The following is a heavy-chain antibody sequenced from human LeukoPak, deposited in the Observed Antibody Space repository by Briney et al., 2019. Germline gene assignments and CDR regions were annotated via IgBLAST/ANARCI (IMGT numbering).Heavy chain of an antibody. D-gene: IGHD5-18*01. J-gene: IGHJ4*02. CDR2: IFSGGTT. CDR3: ARGVLGYSYGFDY. V-gene: IGHV3-53*04. CDR1: GFTVSSNY. Sequence: GGSLRLSCAASGFTVSSNYMSWVRQAPGKGLEWVSVIFSGGTTYYADSVKGRFAISRHNSENTLYLQINSLRGEDTAVYYCARGVLGYSYGFDYWGQGTLVTVSS.